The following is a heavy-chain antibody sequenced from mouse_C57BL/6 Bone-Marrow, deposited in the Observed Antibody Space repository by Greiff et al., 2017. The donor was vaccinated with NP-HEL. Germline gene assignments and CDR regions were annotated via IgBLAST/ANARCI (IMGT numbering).Heavy chain of an antibody. D-gene: IGHD1-1*01. CDR3: TTGGSSPYAMDY. Sequence: VQLQQSGAELVRPGASVKLSCTVSGFNIKDDYMHWVKQRPEQGLEWIGWIDPENGDTEYASKFQGQATITADTPSNTAYLQLSSLTSEDTAVYYCTTGGSSPYAMDYWGQGTSVTVSS. CDR1: GFNIKDDY. CDR2: IDPENGDT. J-gene: IGHJ4*01. V-gene: IGHV14-4*01.